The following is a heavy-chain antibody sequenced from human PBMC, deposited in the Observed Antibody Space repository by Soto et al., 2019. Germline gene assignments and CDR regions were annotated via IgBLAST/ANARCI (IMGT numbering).Heavy chain of an antibody. J-gene: IGHJ6*02. D-gene: IGHD2-2*01. CDR1: GGTFSSYA. CDR3: ASLSVPAAPSLPDYYGMDV. CDR2: IIPIFGTA. Sequence: SVKVSCKASGGTFSSYAISWVRQAPGQGLEWMGGIIPIFGTANYAQKFQGRVTITADKSTSTAYMELSSLRSEDTAVYYCASLSVPAAPSLPDYYGMDVWGQGTTVTVSS. V-gene: IGHV1-69*06.